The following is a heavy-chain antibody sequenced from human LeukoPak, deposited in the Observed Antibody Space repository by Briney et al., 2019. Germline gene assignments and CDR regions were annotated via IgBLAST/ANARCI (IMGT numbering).Heavy chain of an antibody. D-gene: IGHD3-22*01. CDR3: ARARDNYDRSGFSALDY. CDR1: GFTFSTYW. Sequence: GGSLRLSCAVSGFTFSTYWMHWVRQAPGKGLVWVSRINSDGSITTYADSVKGRFTISRGNSKNTLYLQMDSLRAEDTAVYYCARARDNYDRSGFSALDYWGQGTLVTVSS. CDR2: INSDGSIT. V-gene: IGHV3-74*01. J-gene: IGHJ4*02.